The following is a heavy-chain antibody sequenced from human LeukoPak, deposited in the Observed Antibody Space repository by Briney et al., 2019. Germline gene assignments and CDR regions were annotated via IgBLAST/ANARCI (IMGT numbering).Heavy chain of an antibody. Sequence: SETLSLTCTVSGGSISSYYWSWIRQPPGKGLEWIGYIYYSGSTNYNPSLKSRVTISVDTSKNQFSLKLSSVTAADTAVYYCASQTYYDYVWGSQRLYYYYYGMDVWGQGTMVTVSS. D-gene: IGHD3-16*01. CDR3: ASQTYYDYVWGSQRLYYYYYGMDV. CDR2: IYYSGST. J-gene: IGHJ6*02. V-gene: IGHV4-59*01. CDR1: GGSISSYY.